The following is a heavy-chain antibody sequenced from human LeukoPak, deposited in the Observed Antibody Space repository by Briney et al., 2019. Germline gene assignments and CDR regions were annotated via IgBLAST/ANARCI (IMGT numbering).Heavy chain of an antibody. CDR3: ARGSERNWFDP. V-gene: IGHV4-4*07. J-gene: IGHJ5*02. CDR1: GGSISRYY. D-gene: IGHD1-1*01. Sequence: SETLSLTCTVSGGSISRYYWSWIRQPAGKGLEWIGRIYTSGSTNYNPSLKSRVTISVDTPKNQFSLKLSSVTAADTAVYYCARGSERNWFDPWGQGTLVTVSS. CDR2: IYTSGST.